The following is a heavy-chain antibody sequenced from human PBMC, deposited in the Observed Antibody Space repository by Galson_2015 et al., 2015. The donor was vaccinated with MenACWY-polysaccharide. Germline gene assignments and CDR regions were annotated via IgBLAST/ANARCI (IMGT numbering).Heavy chain of an antibody. CDR3: AAYYASGSSFAY. V-gene: IGHV4-39*07. J-gene: IGHJ4*02. Sequence: SETLSLTCSVSRGSIISRDYCWGWIRQTPGKGLEWMGTIYFSGDTLYNPSLKSRITISLDTSRNQFSLKLTSVTAADTAVYFCAAYYASGSSFAYWGQGTLVTVSS. CDR1: RGSIISRDYC. D-gene: IGHD3-10*01. CDR2: IYFSGDT.